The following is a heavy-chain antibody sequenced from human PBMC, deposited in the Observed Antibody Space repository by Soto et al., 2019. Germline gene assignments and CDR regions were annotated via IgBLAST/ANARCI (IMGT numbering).Heavy chain of an antibody. Sequence: QVQLVQSGAEVKKPGASVKVSYKASGYTFTGYYMHWVRQAPGQGLEWMGWINPNSGGTNYAQKFQGWVTMTRDTSISTAYMELSRLRSDDTAVYYCARAGGKYYGSGSYYYNWFDPWGQGTLVTVSS. V-gene: IGHV1-2*04. CDR1: GYTFTGYY. CDR2: INPNSGGT. CDR3: ARAGGKYYGSGSYYYNWFDP. J-gene: IGHJ5*02. D-gene: IGHD3-10*01.